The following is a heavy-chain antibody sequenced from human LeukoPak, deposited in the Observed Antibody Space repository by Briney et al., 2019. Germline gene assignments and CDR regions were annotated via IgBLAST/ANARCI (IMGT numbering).Heavy chain of an antibody. CDR2: ITSHGGST. V-gene: IGHV3-64*02. CDR1: GFTFSGYT. D-gene: IGHD3-3*01. CDR3: ARITMGATSANFYYYFLDA. Sequence: PGGSLRLSCAASGFTFSGYTLHWVRQAPGKGLEYVSAITSHGGSTHYADSVKGRFTVSRDNSKNTLYLQMDSLRAEDMAVYYCARITMGATSANFYYYFLDAWGKGTTVTVSS. J-gene: IGHJ6*03.